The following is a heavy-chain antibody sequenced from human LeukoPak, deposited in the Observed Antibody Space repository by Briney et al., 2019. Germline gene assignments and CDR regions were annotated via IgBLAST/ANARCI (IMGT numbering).Heavy chain of an antibody. CDR2: SIPIFGTA. D-gene: IGHD6-13*01. V-gene: IGHV1-69*06. CDR3: AREESSLDAFDI. Sequence: SVKVSCKASGGTFSSYAISWVRQAPGQGLEWMGGSIPIFGTANYAQKFQGRVTITADKSTSTAYMELSSLRSEDTAVYYCAREESSLDAFDIWGQGTMVTVSS. CDR1: GGTFSSYA. J-gene: IGHJ3*02.